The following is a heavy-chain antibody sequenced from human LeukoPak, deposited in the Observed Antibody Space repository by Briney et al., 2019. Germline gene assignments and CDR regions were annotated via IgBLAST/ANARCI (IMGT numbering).Heavy chain of an antibody. CDR3: ARTRYSGSYPTFDY. CDR1: GFTFTTYG. CDR2: ISSSGSNI. Sequence: GGSLRLSCSASGFTFTTYGMNWVRQAPGKGLEWVSYISSSGSNIYYADSVKGRFTISRDNAKNSLYLQMNSLRAEDTAVYYCARTRYSGSYPTFDYWGQGTLVTVSS. V-gene: IGHV3-48*04. D-gene: IGHD1-26*01. J-gene: IGHJ4*02.